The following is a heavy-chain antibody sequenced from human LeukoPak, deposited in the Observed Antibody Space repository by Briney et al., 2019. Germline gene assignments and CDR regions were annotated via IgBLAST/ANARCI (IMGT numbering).Heavy chain of an antibody. Sequence: GGSLRLSCAASGFTFITSDMNWVRQAPGEGLEWVASISSNSRNTHCADSLKGRFTISRDNAKNSLYLQMNSLRAEDTAVYYCARSAAGGAFDIWGQGTMVTVSS. CDR1: GFTFITSD. CDR2: ISSNSRNT. J-gene: IGHJ3*02. CDR3: ARSAAGGAFDI. V-gene: IGHV3-21*01. D-gene: IGHD6-13*01.